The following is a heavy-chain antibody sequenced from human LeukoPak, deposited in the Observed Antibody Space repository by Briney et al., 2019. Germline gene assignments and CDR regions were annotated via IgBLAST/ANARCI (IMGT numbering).Heavy chain of an antibody. CDR2: VIPFFGTA. D-gene: IGHD6-13*01. J-gene: IGHJ5*02. CDR1: GGTFTSYA. V-gene: IGHV1-69*13. Sequence: SVKVSCKASGGTFTSYAISWVRHAPGQGLEWRGGVIPFFGTANYAQKFQGRVTITADESTSTAYMERSSLRSEETAVYYCARELHIAAAGIPNINWFDPWGQGTLVTVPS. CDR3: ARELHIAAAGIPNINWFDP.